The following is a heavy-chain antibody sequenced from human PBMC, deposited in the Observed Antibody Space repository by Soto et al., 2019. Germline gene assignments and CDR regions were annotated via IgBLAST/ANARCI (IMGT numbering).Heavy chain of an antibody. CDR2: VKSKIDGGTT. J-gene: IGHJ4*02. CDR1: GFTFSKAW. CDR3: TTDSRQLFGVVWLDY. D-gene: IGHD3-10*01. Sequence: EVQLVEAGGGLVKPGGSLRLSCAASGFTFSKAWMNWVRQAPGKGLEWVGRVKSKIDGGTTDYGAPVKGRFTISRDDSKNTLSLQMNSLKMEDTAVYYCTTDSRQLFGVVWLDYWGQGTLVTVSS. V-gene: IGHV3-15*07.